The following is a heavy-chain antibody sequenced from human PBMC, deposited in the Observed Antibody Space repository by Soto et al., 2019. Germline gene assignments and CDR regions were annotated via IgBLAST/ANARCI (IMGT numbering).Heavy chain of an antibody. V-gene: IGHV4-34*01. Sequence: SETLSLTCAVYGGSFSGYYWSWIRQPPGKGLEWIGEINHSGSTNYNPSLKSRVTISVDTSKNQFSLELHSMSAADRAVYFCARGGGSDSFDYWGQGILVTVSS. CDR3: ARGGGSDSFDY. D-gene: IGHD1-26*01. CDR2: INHSGST. J-gene: IGHJ4*02. CDR1: GGSFSGYY.